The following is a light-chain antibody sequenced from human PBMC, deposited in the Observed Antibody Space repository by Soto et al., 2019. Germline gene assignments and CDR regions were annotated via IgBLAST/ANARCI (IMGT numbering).Light chain of an antibody. CDR3: QSYDSSMSVSV. CDR2: ADT. Sequence: QSVLTQPPSVSGSPGQRVTISCTGSTSNIGAPYDVHWYQQLPGTAPKLLIYADTNRPLGVPDRFSASKSGTSASLAITGLQPEEEADYYCQSYDSSMSVSVFGGGTKLTVL. J-gene: IGLJ3*02. V-gene: IGLV1-40*01. CDR1: TSNIGAPYD.